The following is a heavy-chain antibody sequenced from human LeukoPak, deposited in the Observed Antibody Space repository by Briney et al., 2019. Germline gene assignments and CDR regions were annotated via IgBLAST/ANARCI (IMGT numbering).Heavy chain of an antibody. D-gene: IGHD6-13*01. CDR3: AREGGSSSWYLVDP. V-gene: IGHV4-31*03. CDR2: IYYSGST. Sequence: SETLSLTCTVSGGSISSGGYYWSWIRQHPGKGLEWIGYIYYSGSTYYNPSLKSRVTISVDTSKNQFSLKLSSVTAADTAVYYCAREGGSSSWYLVDPWGQGTLVTVSS. J-gene: IGHJ5*02. CDR1: GGSISSGGYY.